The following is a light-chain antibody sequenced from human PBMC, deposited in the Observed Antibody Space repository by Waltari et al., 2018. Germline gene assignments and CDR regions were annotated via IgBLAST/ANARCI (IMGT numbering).Light chain of an antibody. CDR3: MQGIQLPYS. CDR1: QSLLHSGGKTY. Sequence: DIVMTQTPLSLHVTPGEPASISCRSSQSLLHSGGKTYLYWYLQKPGQSQQLLIHEVSNRASGVPDRFSGSGSGTDFTLKISRVEAEDVGFYYCMQGIQLPYSFGQGTDVDIK. J-gene: IGKJ2*03. V-gene: IGKV2D-29*02. CDR2: EVS.